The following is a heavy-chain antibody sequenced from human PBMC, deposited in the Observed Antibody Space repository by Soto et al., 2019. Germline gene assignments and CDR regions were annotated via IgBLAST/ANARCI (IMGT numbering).Heavy chain of an antibody. CDR1: GGSFSGYY. D-gene: IGHD2-8*02. CDR2: INHSGST. J-gene: IGHJ4*02. CDR3: ARDKITGLFDY. Sequence: QVQLQQWGAGLLKPSETLSLTCAVYGGSFSGYYWTWIRQPPGTGLGWIGEINHSGSTNYNPSLQRRVTLSVDTSKNQFSLKLTSVTAADSVVYYCARDKITGLFDYWGQGTLVTVSS. V-gene: IGHV4-34*01.